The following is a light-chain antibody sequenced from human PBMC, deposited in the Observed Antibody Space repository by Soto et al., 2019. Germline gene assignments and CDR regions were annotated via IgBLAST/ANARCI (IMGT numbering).Light chain of an antibody. Sequence: QPVLTQPPSASGSPGQSVTISCTGTSSDVGGYNYVSWYQHYPGKAPKLVIYDVTNRPSGVSNRFSGSKSGNTASLTISGLPTEDEADYYCSSSTSSNTVVFGGGTKLTVL. CDR1: SSDVGGYNY. J-gene: IGLJ2*01. CDR3: SSSTSSNTVV. CDR2: DVT. V-gene: IGLV2-14*03.